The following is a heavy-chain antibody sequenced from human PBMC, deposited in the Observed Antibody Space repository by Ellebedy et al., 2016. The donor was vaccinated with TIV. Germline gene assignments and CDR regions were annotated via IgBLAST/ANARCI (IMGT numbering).Heavy chain of an antibody. CDR2: AHFTGKT. Sequence: MPSETLSLTCTVSGASISDYYYTWIRQSPGAGPEWIGYAHFTGKTNYNPSLRSRIKVSVDTSKSQSSLKLSSVTATDTAVYYCKRNGYYCLDYWGQGTLVTVSS. CDR3: KRNGYYCLDY. J-gene: IGHJ4*02. V-gene: IGHV4-59*08. CDR1: GASISDYY. D-gene: IGHD3-22*01.